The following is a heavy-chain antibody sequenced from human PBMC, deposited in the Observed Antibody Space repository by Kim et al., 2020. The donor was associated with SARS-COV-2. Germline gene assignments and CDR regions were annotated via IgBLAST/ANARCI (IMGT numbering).Heavy chain of an antibody. D-gene: IGHD1-26*01. CDR2: GTT. Sequence: GTTEYAASVKGRFTISRDDSKSIAYLQMNSLKTEDTAVYYCTRGVGAITSWGQGTLVTVSS. CDR3: TRGVGAITS. J-gene: IGHJ5*02. V-gene: IGHV3-49*02.